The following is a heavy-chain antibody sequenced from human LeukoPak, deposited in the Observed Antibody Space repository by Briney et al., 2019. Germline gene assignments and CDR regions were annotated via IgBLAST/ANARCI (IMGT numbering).Heavy chain of an antibody. CDR3: ATSSGYSVGHDY. CDR1: GGSISSYY. J-gene: IGHJ4*02. V-gene: IGHV4-4*07. Sequence: PSETLSLTCTVFGGSISSYYWSWIRQPAGKGLEWIGRIYTSESTNYNPSLKSRVTMSVDTSKNQVSLKLISVTAADTAVYYRATSSGYSVGHDYWGQGILVTVSS. CDR2: IYTSEST. D-gene: IGHD3-22*01.